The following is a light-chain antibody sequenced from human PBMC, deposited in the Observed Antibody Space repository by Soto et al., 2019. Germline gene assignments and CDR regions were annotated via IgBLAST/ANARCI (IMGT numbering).Light chain of an antibody. CDR2: GAS. CDR1: QSVSSN. V-gene: IGKV3-15*01. Sequence: EIVFTQSPCTLSLSPGERATLSCRTSQSVSSNYLAWYQQKPGQAPRLLIYGASTRATGIPARFSGSGSGTEFTLTISTLQSEDVAIYYCQQYNSWPPYTFGQGTKVDIK. J-gene: IGKJ2*01. CDR3: QQYNSWPPYT.